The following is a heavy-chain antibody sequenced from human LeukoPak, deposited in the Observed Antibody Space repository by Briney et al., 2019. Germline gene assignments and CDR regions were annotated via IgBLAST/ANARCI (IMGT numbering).Heavy chain of an antibody. Sequence: PGRSLRLSCAASGFTFSSYGMHWVRQAPGKGLEWVAVISYDGSNKYYADSVKGRFTISRDNSKNTLYLQMNSLRAEDTAVYYCAKDRGLNWGQGTLVTVSS. V-gene: IGHV3-30*18. CDR1: GFTFSSYG. D-gene: IGHD3/OR15-3a*01. CDR2: ISYDGSNK. CDR3: AKDRGLN. J-gene: IGHJ4*02.